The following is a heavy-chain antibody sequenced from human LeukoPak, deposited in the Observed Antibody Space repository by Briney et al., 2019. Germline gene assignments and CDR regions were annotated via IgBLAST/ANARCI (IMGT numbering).Heavy chain of an antibody. V-gene: IGHV4-61*02. CDR1: GDSISSDNYY. J-gene: IGHJ5*02. CDR3: ARHDYDSSAYYLGWFDP. CDR2: IYASGST. D-gene: IGHD3-22*01. Sequence: PSETLSLTCTVSGDSISSDNYYWSWIRQPAGKGLEWVGRIYASGSTNYNPSLKSRVIISVETSKTQFSLRLSSVTAADTAVYYCARHDYDSSAYYLGWFDPWGQGTLVTVSS.